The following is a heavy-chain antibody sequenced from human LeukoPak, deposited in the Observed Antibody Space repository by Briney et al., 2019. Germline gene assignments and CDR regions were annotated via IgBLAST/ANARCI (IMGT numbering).Heavy chain of an antibody. CDR1: GFTFSSYG. J-gene: IGHJ4*02. V-gene: IGHV3-33*01. CDR3: ARDGIATVTTNFDY. Sequence: SGGSLRLSCAASGFTFSSYGMHWVRQAPGKGLEWVAVIWYDGSNKYYADSVKGRFTISRDNSKNTLYPQMNSLRAEDTAVYYCARDGIATVTTNFDYWGQGTLVTVSS. D-gene: IGHD4-17*01. CDR2: IWYDGSNK.